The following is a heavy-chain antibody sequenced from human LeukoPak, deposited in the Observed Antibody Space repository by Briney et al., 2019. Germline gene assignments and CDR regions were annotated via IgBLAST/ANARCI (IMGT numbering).Heavy chain of an antibody. J-gene: IGHJ4*02. CDR3: ARQRTRGRFDY. V-gene: IGHV1-69*01. CDR1: GGTFSSYA. D-gene: IGHD3-10*01. Sequence: GASVKVSRKASGGTFSSYAISWVRQAPGQGLEWMGGIIPIFGTANYAQKFQGRVTITADESTSTAYMELSSLRSEDTAVYYCARQRTRGRFDYWGQGTLVTVSS. CDR2: IIPIFGTA.